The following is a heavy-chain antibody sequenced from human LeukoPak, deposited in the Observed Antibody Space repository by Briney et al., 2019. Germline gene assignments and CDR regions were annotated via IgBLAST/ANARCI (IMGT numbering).Heavy chain of an antibody. CDR3: ARGGVVVPAAEEVGFDP. J-gene: IGHJ5*02. Sequence: SETLSLTCTVPGGSISSYYWSWIRQPPGKGLEWIGYIYYSGSTNYNPSLKSRVTISVDTSKNQFSLKLSSVTAADTAVYYCARGGVVVPAAEEVGFDPWGQGTLVTVSS. CDR2: IYYSGST. CDR1: GGSISSYY. D-gene: IGHD2-2*01. V-gene: IGHV4-59*01.